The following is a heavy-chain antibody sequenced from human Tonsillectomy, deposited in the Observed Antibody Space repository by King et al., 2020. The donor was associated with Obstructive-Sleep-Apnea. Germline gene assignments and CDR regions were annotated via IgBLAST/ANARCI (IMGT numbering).Heavy chain of an antibody. CDR1: GYTFTNYG. Sequence: QLVQSGAEGKKPGASVKVSCKASGYTFTNYGITWVRQAPGQGPEWMGWISAYNGNTNYAQKLQGRVTMTTDTSTSTAYMELRSLRSDDTAVYYCAGVGGGYNPDFYYGMDVWGQGTTVTVSS. CDR2: ISAYNGNT. J-gene: IGHJ6*02. CDR3: AGVGGGYNPDFYYGMDV. V-gene: IGHV1-18*01. D-gene: IGHD5-24*01.